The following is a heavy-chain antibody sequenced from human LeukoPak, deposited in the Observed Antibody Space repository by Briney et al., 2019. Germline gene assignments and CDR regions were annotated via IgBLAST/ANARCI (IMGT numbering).Heavy chain of an antibody. D-gene: IGHD4-17*01. Sequence: SETLSLTCTVSGGSVSSGGYYWSWIRQHPGQGLEWIEYIYYSGSTYYNPSLQSRVTISVDTSKNQFSLKLSSVTAADTAVYYCARSAQTVTTFPLDYWGQGTLVTVSS. J-gene: IGHJ4*02. V-gene: IGHV4-31*03. CDR3: ARSAQTVTTFPLDY. CDR1: GGSVSSGGYY. CDR2: IYYSGST.